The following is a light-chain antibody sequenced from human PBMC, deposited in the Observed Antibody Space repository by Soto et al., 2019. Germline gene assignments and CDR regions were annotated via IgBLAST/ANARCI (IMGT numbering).Light chain of an antibody. CDR2: AAS. Sequence: AIRMTQSPSSLSASTADRVTITSRASQGISSYLAWYQQKPGKAPKLLIYAASTLQSRVPSSFSGSGSGTEFTLTINSLQPDDLATYDCQQSYSSPWTFGQGTKGAIK. CDR3: QQSYSSPWT. J-gene: IGKJ1*01. V-gene: IGKV1-8*01. CDR1: QGISSY.